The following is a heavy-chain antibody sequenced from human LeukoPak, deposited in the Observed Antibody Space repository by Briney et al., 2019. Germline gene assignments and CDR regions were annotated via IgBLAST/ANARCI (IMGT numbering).Heavy chain of an antibody. CDR3: ARGPQTQLWMRRYFDY. V-gene: IGHV4-34*01. CDR1: GGSFSGYY. J-gene: IGHJ4*02. D-gene: IGHD5-18*01. CDR2: INHSGST. Sequence: SETLSLTCAVYGGSFSGYYWSWIRQPPGKGLEWIGEINHSGSTNYNPSLKSRVTISVDTSKNQFSLKLSSVTAADTAVYYCARGPQTQLWMRRYFDYWGQGTLVTVSS.